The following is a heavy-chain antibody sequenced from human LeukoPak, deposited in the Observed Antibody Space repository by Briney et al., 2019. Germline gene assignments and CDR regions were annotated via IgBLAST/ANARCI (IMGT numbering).Heavy chain of an antibody. Sequence: GGSLRLSCAASGITFSSYSMNWVRQAPGKGLEWVSYISSSSSTIYYADSVKGRFTISRDNAKNSLYLQMNSLRAEDTAVYYCARPPRGPRYNWNDEIAYYYYYMDVWGKGTTVTVSS. D-gene: IGHD1-1*01. V-gene: IGHV3-48*01. CDR2: ISSSSSTI. CDR3: ARPPRGPRYNWNDEIAYYYYYMDV. J-gene: IGHJ6*03. CDR1: GITFSSYS.